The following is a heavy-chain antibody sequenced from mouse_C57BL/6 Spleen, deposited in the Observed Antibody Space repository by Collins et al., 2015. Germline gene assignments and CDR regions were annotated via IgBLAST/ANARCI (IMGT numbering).Heavy chain of an antibody. CDR1: GFSITSDYA. V-gene: IGHV3-2*02. J-gene: IGHJ4*01. CDR2: ISYSGST. Sequence: DVQLQESGPGLVKPSQSLSLTCTATGFSITSDYAWNWIRQFPGNKLEWMGYISYSGSTYYNPSLKSRISITRDTSKNQFFLQLNSVTTEDTATYYCARNDYDGYAMDSWGQGTSVTVSS. CDR3: ARNDYDGYAMDS. D-gene: IGHD2-4*01.